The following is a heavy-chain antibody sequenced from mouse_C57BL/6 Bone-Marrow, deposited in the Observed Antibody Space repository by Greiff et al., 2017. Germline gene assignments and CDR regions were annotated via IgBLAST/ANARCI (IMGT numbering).Heavy chain of an antibody. CDR2: INPYNGGT. Sequence: EVQLQQSGPVLVKPGASVKMSCKASGYTFTDYYMNWVKQSHGKSLEWIGVINPYNGGTSYNQKFKGKATLTVDKSSSTAYMELNSLTSEDSAVYYCANPCYGNYWYFDVWGTGTTVTVSS. D-gene: IGHD2-1*01. CDR1: GYTFTDYY. CDR3: ANPCYGNYWYFDV. J-gene: IGHJ1*03. V-gene: IGHV1-19*01.